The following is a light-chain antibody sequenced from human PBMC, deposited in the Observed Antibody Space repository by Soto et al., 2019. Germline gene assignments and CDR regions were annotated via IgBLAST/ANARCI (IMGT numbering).Light chain of an antibody. J-gene: IGKJ1*01. V-gene: IGKV1-5*03. CDR2: KAS. CDR3: QHYNSYSWT. CDR1: QSISSW. Sequence: EIQMTQSPSSLSAPVGERVTITCRASQSISSWLAWYQQKPGKAPKLLIYKASSLASGIPSRFSGSGSGTEFTLTISSLHPDYFATYCCQHYNSYSWTFGQGTKVDNK.